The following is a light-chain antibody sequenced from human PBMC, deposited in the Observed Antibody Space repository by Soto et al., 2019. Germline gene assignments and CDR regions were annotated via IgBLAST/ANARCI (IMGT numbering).Light chain of an antibody. CDR3: EQYNNWPRT. CDR1: QTISSS. CDR2: GAS. Sequence: VLTQSPGAAVLSPGERATLSCRASQTISSSSLAWYQQKGGQAPRLLIYGASSRATGIPARFNGSGSGTEFTLTISSLQSEDFAVYYCEQYNNWPRTFGQGTKVDI. J-gene: IGKJ1*01. V-gene: IGKV3-15*01.